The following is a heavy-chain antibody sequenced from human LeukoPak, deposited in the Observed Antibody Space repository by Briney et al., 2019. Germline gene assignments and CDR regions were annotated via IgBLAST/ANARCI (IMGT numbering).Heavy chain of an antibody. CDR2: ISAGATRT. Sequence: AGGSLRLSCVASGFSFNNYAMSWVRQAPGKGLEWASGISAGATRTYYADSVKGRFTISRDNAKNSLYLQMNSLRAEDTAVYYCAELGITMIGGVWGKGTTVTISS. D-gene: IGHD3-10*02. CDR1: GFSFNNYA. J-gene: IGHJ6*04. V-gene: IGHV3-23*01. CDR3: AELGITMIGGV.